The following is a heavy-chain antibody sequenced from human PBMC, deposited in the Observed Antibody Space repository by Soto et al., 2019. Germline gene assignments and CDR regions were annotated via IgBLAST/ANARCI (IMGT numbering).Heavy chain of an antibody. Sequence: GGSLRLSCVASGLNLRNSWMSWVRQAPGKGLEWVANINEDGSQKYYVDSLKGRFTISKDNAKNLLYLQMNSLRVEDTAVYFCVKVYDFWGQGILVTVSS. CDR3: VKVYDF. V-gene: IGHV3-7*05. CDR2: INEDGSQK. CDR1: GLNLRNSW. J-gene: IGHJ4*02.